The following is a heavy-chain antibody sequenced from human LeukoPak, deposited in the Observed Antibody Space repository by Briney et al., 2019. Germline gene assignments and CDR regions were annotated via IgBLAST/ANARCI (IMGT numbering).Heavy chain of an antibody. D-gene: IGHD2-2*01. CDR1: GFTFSSYA. Sequence: GGSLRLSCAASGFTFSSYAMSCVRQAPGKGLEWVSAISGSGGSTYYADSVKGRFTISRDNSKNTLYLQMNSLRAEDTAVYYCAKVPSVYCSSTSCYLDYWGQGTLVTVSS. V-gene: IGHV3-23*01. CDR2: ISGSGGST. CDR3: AKVPSVYCSSTSCYLDY. J-gene: IGHJ4*02.